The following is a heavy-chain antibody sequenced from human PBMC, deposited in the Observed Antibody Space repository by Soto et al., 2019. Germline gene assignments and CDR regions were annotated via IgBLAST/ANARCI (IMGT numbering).Heavy chain of an antibody. Sequence: SETLSLTCTVSGGSISSGGYYWSWIRQPPGKGLELIGYIYFSGSTYYNPSLKSRVTMSIDTSKNQFSLEVNSVTAADTAVYYCARGFVFVPATPTWFDPRGQGTLVTVSS. CDR3: ARGFVFVPATPTWFDP. CDR2: IYFSGST. D-gene: IGHD2-2*01. J-gene: IGHJ5*02. CDR1: GGSISSGGYY. V-gene: IGHV4-30-4*01.